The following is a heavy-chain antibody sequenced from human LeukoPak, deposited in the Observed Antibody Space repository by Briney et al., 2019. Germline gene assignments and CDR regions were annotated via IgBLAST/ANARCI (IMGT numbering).Heavy chain of an antibody. V-gene: IGHV6-1*01. D-gene: IGHD6-6*01. CDR1: RDTVSRNTAV. Sequence: SQTLSLTCALSRDTVSRNTAVWHWLTQSPSRGLEWLGRKYYRSKWNNDYAVSVQNRITINPDTSKNQFSLQLKSATPEDTAVYYCTRQRSTSTDYYGMDVWGQGTTVTVSS. J-gene: IGHJ6*02. CDR3: TRQRSTSTDYYGMDV. CDR2: KYYRSKWNN.